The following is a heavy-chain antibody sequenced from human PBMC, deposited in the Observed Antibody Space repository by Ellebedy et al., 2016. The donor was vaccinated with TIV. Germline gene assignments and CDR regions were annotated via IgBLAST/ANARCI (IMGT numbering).Heavy chain of an antibody. CDR2: INHSGST. CDR3: ARGHYDYVWGSYRYTQYYFDY. V-gene: IGHV4-34*01. D-gene: IGHD3-16*02. Sequence: SETLSLTCAVYGGSFSGYYWSWIRQPPGKGLEWIGEINHSGSTNYNPSLKSRVTISVDTSKNQFSLKLSSVTAADTAVYYCARGHYDYVWGSYRYTQYYFDYWGQGTLVTVSS. CDR1: GGSFSGYY. J-gene: IGHJ4*02.